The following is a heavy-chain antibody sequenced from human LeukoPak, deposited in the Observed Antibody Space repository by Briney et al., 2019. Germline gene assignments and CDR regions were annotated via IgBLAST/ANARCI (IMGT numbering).Heavy chain of an antibody. CDR2: VIPIFGIA. J-gene: IGHJ4*02. CDR1: GGTFSSYA. D-gene: IGHD3-3*01. V-gene: IGHV1-69*04. Sequence: GASVKVSCKASGGTFSSYASSWVRQAPRQGLEWMGRVIPIFGIANYAQKLQGRVTITADKSTSTAYMELSSLRSEDTAVYYCAGAGWGSGYPLDYWGQGTLVTVSS. CDR3: AGAGWGSGYPLDY.